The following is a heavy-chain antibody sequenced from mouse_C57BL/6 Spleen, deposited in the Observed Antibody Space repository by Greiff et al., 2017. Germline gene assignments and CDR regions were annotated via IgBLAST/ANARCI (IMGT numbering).Heavy chain of an antibody. D-gene: IGHD1-1*01. V-gene: IGHV1-69*01. CDR2: IDPSDSYT. Sequence: QVQLQQPGAELVMPGASVKLSCKASGYTFTSYWMHWVKQRPGQGLEWIGEIDPSDSYTNYNQKFKGKSTLTVDKSSSTAYMQLSSLTSEDSAVYYLAIGDYGSSYVGYWGQGTTLTVSS. CDR3: AIGDYGSSYVGY. CDR1: GYTFTSYW. J-gene: IGHJ2*01.